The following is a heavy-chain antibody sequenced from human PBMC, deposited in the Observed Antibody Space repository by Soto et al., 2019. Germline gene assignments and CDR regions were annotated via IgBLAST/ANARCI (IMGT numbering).Heavy chain of an antibody. Sequence: ASVKVSCKASGYSFTIYGSSWVRQPPGQGLEWMGWISDYNGNTNYAQKVPGRVTMTTDTSTSTAYMELRSLRSDDTAVYYCARDSSGPMAGDFDYWGQGTLVTVSS. V-gene: IGHV1-18*01. CDR1: GYSFTIYG. D-gene: IGHD3-22*01. CDR2: ISDYNGNT. CDR3: ARDSSGPMAGDFDY. J-gene: IGHJ4*02.